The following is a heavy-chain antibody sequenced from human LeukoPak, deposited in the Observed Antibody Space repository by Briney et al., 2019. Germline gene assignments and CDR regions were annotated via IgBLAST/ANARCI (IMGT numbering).Heavy chain of an antibody. CDR3: AREAEITMVRGVIIGPYFDY. J-gene: IGHJ4*02. Sequence: SETLYLTCTVSGGSISSYYWRWIRQPPGKGLEWIGYTYYSGSTNYNPSLKSRVTILVDTSKNQFSLKLSSVTAADTAVYYCAREAEITMVRGVIIGPYFDYWGQGTLVTVSS. V-gene: IGHV4-59*01. D-gene: IGHD3-10*01. CDR2: TYYSGST. CDR1: GGSISSYY.